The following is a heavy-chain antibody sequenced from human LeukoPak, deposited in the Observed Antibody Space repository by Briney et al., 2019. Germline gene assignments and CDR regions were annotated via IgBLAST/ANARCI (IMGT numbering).Heavy chain of an antibody. D-gene: IGHD6-13*01. Sequence: GGSLRLACAASGFTFRSYDMIWVRQAPGKGLEWVSDISGSGGITNYADSVKGRFIISRDSSKETLDLQMNSLRVEDTAVYYCAKLGSSWYYFDYWGQGTLVTVSS. V-gene: IGHV3-23*01. J-gene: IGHJ4*02. CDR3: AKLGSSWYYFDY. CDR1: GFTFRSYD. CDR2: ISGSGGIT.